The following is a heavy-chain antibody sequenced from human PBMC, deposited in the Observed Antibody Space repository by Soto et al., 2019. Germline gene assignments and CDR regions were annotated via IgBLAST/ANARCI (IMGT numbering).Heavy chain of an antibody. V-gene: IGHV4-39*01. CDR2: IYYSGST. D-gene: IGHD6-19*01. J-gene: IGHJ5*02. Sequence: PSETLSLTCTVSGGSISSSSYYWGWIRQPPGKGLEWIGSIYYSGSTYYNPSLKSRVTISVDTSKNQFSLKLSSVTAADTAVYYCARHSSSGWNWFDPWGQGTLVTVSS. CDR3: ARHSSSGWNWFDP. CDR1: GGSISSSSYY.